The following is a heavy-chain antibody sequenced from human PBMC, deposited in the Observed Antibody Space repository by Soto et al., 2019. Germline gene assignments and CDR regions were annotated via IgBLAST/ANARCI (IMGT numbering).Heavy chain of an antibody. Sequence: GESLKISCKGSGYSFTSYWIGWVRQMPGKGLEWMGIIYPGDSDTRYSPSFQGQVTISADKSISTAYLQWSSLKASDTAMYYCARRSPGSSAVGNYYYGMDVWGQGTTVTVSS. CDR2: IYPGDSDT. J-gene: IGHJ6*02. CDR3: ARRSPGSSAVGNYYYGMDV. CDR1: GYSFTSYW. V-gene: IGHV5-51*01. D-gene: IGHD6-25*01.